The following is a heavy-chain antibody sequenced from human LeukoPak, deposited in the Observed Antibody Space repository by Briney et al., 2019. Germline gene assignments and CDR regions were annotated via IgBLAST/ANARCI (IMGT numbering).Heavy chain of an antibody. CDR1: GFTFSSYA. Sequence: GGSLRVSCAASGFTFSSYAMHWVRQAPGKGLEWVAVISYDGSNKYYADSVKGRFTISRDNSKNTLYLQMNSLRAEDTAVYYCALPDSSGYYYFDYWGQGTLVTVSS. J-gene: IGHJ4*02. V-gene: IGHV3-30*04. D-gene: IGHD3-22*01. CDR2: ISYDGSNK. CDR3: ALPDSSGYYYFDY.